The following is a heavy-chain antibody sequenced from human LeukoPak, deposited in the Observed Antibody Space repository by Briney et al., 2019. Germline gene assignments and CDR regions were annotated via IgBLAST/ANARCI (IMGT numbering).Heavy chain of an antibody. Sequence: GGSLRLSCAASGFTFSNYWMHWVRQAPGKGLVWVSRINGDGSSTSYADSVKGRFTISRDNAKNTLYLQMDSLIAEDTAVYYCARDPYGSGRYWGQGTRVTVSS. CDR1: GFTFSNYW. CDR3: ARDPYGSGRY. D-gene: IGHD3-10*01. V-gene: IGHV3-74*01. J-gene: IGHJ4*02. CDR2: INGDGSST.